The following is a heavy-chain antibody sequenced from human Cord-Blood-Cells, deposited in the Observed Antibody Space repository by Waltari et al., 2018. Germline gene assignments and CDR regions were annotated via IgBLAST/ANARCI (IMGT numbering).Heavy chain of an antibody. CDR1: GYTFTVYS. Sequence: QVQLVQSGAEVKKPGASVKVSCKASGYTFTVYSLHWVRQAPGQGLEWMGWINPNSGGTNYAQKFQGRVTRTRDTSISTAYMELSRLRSDDTAVYYCASTARDWGFRYFDYWGQGTLVTVSS. CDR2: INPNSGGT. J-gene: IGHJ4*02. D-gene: IGHD7-27*01. CDR3: ASTARDWGFRYFDY. V-gene: IGHV1-2*02.